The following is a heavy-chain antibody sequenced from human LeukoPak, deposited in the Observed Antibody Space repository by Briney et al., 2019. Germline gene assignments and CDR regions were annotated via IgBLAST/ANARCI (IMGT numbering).Heavy chain of an antibody. Sequence: GGSLRLSCAASGFTFSNYAMNWVRQAPGKGLEWVSSISEFGNDPSYADSVKGRFTISRDDSRNTLYLQMNSLGAEDTAVYYCAKQFVDVWGQGTLVTVSS. CDR2: ISEFGNDP. V-gene: IGHV3-23*01. CDR3: AKQFVDV. D-gene: IGHD3-10*01. CDR1: GFTFSNYA. J-gene: IGHJ5*02.